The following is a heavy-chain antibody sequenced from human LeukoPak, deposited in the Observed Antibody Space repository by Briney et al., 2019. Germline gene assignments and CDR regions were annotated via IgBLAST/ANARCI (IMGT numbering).Heavy chain of an antibody. D-gene: IGHD2-15*01. CDR2: INPNSGGT. CDR3: ASDPTPNIVVVVAAAYNWFDP. V-gene: IGHV1-2*02. Sequence: ASVKVSCKASGYTFTGYYMHWVRQAPGQGLEWMGWINPNSGGTNYAQKFQGRVTMTRDTSISTAYMELSRLRSDDTAVYYCASDPTPNIVVVVAAAYNWFDPWGQGTLVTVSS. J-gene: IGHJ5*02. CDR1: GYTFTGYY.